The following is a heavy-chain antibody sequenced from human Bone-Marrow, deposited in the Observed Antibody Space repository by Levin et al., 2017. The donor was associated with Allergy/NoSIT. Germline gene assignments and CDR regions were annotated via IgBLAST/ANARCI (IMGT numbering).Heavy chain of an antibody. CDR3: AKDLSPRIAVTGNIEY. Sequence: GGSLRLSCAASGFTFNDYTMHWVRQAPQRGLEWVSLISWDASTTHYADSVRGRFTISRDNSKNALYLQMNSLTTEDTALYYCAKDLSPRIAVTGNIEYWGEGTLVTVSS. CDR2: ISWDASTT. J-gene: IGHJ4*02. CDR1: GFTFNDYT. D-gene: IGHD6-19*01. V-gene: IGHV3-43*01.